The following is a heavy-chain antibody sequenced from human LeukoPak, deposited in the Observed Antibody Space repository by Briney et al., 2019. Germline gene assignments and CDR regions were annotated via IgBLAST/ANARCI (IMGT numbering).Heavy chain of an antibody. D-gene: IGHD3-22*01. CDR2: INPSGGST. CDR1: GYTFTSYY. Sequence: ASVKVSCKASGYTFTSYYMHWVRQAPGQGLEWMGIINPSGGSTSYAQKSQGRVTMTRDTSTSTVYMELSSLRSEDTAVYYCARDLYYYDSSGYYDDYWGQGTLVTVSS. J-gene: IGHJ4*02. V-gene: IGHV1-46*01. CDR3: ARDLYYYDSSGYYDDY.